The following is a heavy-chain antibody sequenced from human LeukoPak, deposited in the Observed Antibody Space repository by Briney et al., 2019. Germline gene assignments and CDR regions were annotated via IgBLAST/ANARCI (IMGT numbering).Heavy chain of an antibody. V-gene: IGHV1-46*01. D-gene: IGHD6-19*01. Sequence: GASVKVSCKASGYTFTSYYMHWVRQAPGQGLEWMGIINPSGGSTSYAQKFQGRVTMTRDTSTSIVYMELSSLRSEDTAVYYCAREGSSGYYGMDVWGQGTTVTISS. J-gene: IGHJ6*02. CDR2: INPSGGST. CDR3: AREGSSGYYGMDV. CDR1: GYTFTSYY.